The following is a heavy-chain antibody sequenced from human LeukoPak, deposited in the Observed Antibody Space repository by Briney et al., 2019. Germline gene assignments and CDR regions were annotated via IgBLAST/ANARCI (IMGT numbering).Heavy chain of an antibody. J-gene: IGHJ3*02. CDR3: ARDLLGPNSSGWYEDAFDI. CDR1: GDRVSSNSAA. Sequence: SQTLSLTCAISGDRVSSNSAAWNWIRQSPSRGLEWLGRTYYRSKRYNDYAVSVKSRITINPDTSKNQFSLQLNSVTPEDTAVYYCARDLLGPNSSGWYEDAFDIWGQGTMVTVSS. CDR2: TYYRSKRYN. D-gene: IGHD6-19*01. V-gene: IGHV6-1*01.